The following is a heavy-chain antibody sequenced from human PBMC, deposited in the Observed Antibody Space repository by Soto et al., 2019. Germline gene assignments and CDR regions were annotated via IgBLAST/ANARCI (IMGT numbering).Heavy chain of an antibody. V-gene: IGHV3-23*01. J-gene: IGHJ4*02. Sequence: PGVSLRLSCVASGFSFSSSAMTWVRQALGKGLEWVSSISDGGGSTYYADSGKGRFTISRDNSKNTLYLQMSSLRAEDTAEYFCAKGLVYYDYWGQGPLVTVSS. CDR3: AKGLVYYDY. CDR2: ISDGGGST. D-gene: IGHD3-22*01. CDR1: GFSFSSSA.